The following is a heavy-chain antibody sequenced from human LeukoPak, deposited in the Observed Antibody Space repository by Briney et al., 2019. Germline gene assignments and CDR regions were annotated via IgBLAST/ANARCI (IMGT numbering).Heavy chain of an antibody. CDR2: IFASGGT. Sequence: PSETLSLTCTVSGGSIRGYYWAWIRQPAGEPLEWIGRIFASGGTNYNPSLKSRVTISVDTSKKQFSLKLRSATTADTAVYFCARRDSYTSPFQYWGQGTLVTVSS. V-gene: IGHV4-4*07. J-gene: IGHJ1*01. CDR3: ARRDSYTSPFQY. CDR1: GGSIRGYY. D-gene: IGHD3-16*01.